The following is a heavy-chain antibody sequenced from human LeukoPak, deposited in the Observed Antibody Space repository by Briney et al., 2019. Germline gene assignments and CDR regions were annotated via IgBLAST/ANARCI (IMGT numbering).Heavy chain of an antibody. CDR3: ARDSDYDSYYYYYMDV. D-gene: IGHD5-12*01. J-gene: IGHJ6*03. CDR2: IYYSGST. Sequence: PSDTLSLTRTVSGGSISSYYWSWIRQPPGKGLEWIGYIYYSGSTNYNPSLKSRVTISVDTSKNQFSLKLSSVTAADTAVYYCARDSDYDSYYYYYMDVWGKGTTVTVSS. V-gene: IGHV4-59*01. CDR1: GGSISSYY.